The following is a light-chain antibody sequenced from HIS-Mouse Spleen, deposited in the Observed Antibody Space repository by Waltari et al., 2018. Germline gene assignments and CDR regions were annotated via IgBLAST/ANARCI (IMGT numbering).Light chain of an antibody. CDR2: DVS. V-gene: IGLV2-14*03. Sequence: QSALTQPASVSGSPGQSITISCTGTSSDVGGYNYVSWYQQHPGKAPKLSCYDVSNRPSGVSNRFSGSKSGNTASLTISGLQTEDEADYYCSSYTSSSTVVFGGGTKLTVL. J-gene: IGLJ2*01. CDR1: SSDVGGYNY. CDR3: SSYTSSSTVV.